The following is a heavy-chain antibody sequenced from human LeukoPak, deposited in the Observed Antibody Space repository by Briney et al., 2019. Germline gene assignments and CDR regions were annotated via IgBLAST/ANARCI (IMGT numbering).Heavy chain of an antibody. CDR1: GFTISDNY. D-gene: IGHD3-22*01. CDR3: VGGPDDKKLGY. J-gene: IGHJ4*02. Sequence: GGSLRLSCAASGFTISDNYINWVRQAPGKGPEWVSLIHFSGTTFYADSVKGRFTMSRDNSKNTVYLEMNSLRAEDTAVYYCVGGPDDKKLGYWGQGTLVTVSS. V-gene: IGHV3-66*01. CDR2: IHFSGTT.